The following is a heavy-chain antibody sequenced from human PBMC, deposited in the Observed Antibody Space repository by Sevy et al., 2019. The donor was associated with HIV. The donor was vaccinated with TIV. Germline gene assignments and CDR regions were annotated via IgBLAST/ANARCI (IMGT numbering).Heavy chain of an antibody. Sequence: GGSLRLSCAASGFTFSSYWMSWVRQAPGKGLEWVDNIKQDGSEKYYVDSVKGRFTISRDNAKNSLYLQMNSLRAEDTAVYYCARVTYPDYSSGGGYLGYWGQGTLVTVSS. CDR3: ARVTYPDYSSGGGYLGY. CDR2: IKQDGSEK. V-gene: IGHV3-7*01. D-gene: IGHD6-19*01. J-gene: IGHJ4*02. CDR1: GFTFSSYW.